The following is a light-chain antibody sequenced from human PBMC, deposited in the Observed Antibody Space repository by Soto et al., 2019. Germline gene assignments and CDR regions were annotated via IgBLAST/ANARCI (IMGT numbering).Light chain of an antibody. CDR1: QSISSW. Sequence: DVQMTQSPSTLSAAAGDRLTITCRASQSISSWLAWYQQKPGKAPKLLIYDASSLESGVPSRFSGSGSGTDFALTITSLQAEDFATYYCQQLSMYPSTFGGGTKVDI. CDR3: QQLSMYPST. J-gene: IGKJ4*01. V-gene: IGKV1-5*01. CDR2: DAS.